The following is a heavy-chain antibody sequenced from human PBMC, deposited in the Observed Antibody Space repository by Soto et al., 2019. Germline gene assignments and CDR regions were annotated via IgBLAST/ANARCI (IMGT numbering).Heavy chain of an antibody. J-gene: IGHJ4*02. CDR1: GYTFTDYS. CDR3: ARTDTWAY. V-gene: IGHV1-18*04. CDR2: INTRNGHT. D-gene: IGHD2-2*02. Sequence: GSSVKVSCKTSGYTFTDYSMNWVRQAPGQRLEWMGWINTRNGHTQYSPRFDDRVTMTTDPSTSTAYMELKGLRSDDTAVYYCARTDTWAYWGQGTLVTLSS.